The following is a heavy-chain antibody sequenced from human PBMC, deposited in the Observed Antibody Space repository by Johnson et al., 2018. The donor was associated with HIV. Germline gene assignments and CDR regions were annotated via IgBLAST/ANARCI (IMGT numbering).Heavy chain of an antibody. V-gene: IGHV3-74*01. CDR2: INSDGSST. Sequence: VQLVESGGGVVRPGGSLRLSCAASGFSFEDYGMNWVRQAPGKGLVWVSRINSDGSSTSYADSVKGRFTISRDNSKNTLYLQMNSLRAEDTAVYYCARESTLDAFDIWGQGTMVTVSS. CDR1: GFSFEDYG. CDR3: ARESTLDAFDI. J-gene: IGHJ3*02.